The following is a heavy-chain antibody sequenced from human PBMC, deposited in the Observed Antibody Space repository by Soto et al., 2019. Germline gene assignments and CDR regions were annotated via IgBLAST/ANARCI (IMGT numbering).Heavy chain of an antibody. CDR2: ISYDGSYK. Sequence: GGSLRLSCAASGFTFSSYGMHWVRQAPGKGLEWVALISYDGSYKYYADSVKGRFTISRDNFKNQFSLKLSSVTAADTAVYYCARQPYDSSGYYYFYYYGMDVWGQGTTVTVSS. V-gene: IGHV3-30*03. CDR1: GFTFSSYG. D-gene: IGHD3-22*01. J-gene: IGHJ6*02. CDR3: ARQPYDSSGYYYFYYYGMDV.